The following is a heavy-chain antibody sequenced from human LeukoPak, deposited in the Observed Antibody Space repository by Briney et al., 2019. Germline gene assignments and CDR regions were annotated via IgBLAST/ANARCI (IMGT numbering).Heavy chain of an antibody. CDR3: ASCGYLALYYYGMDV. CDR1: GFTFSDYY. J-gene: IGHJ6*02. CDR2: ISSSSSYT. V-gene: IGHV3-11*06. D-gene: IGHD5-18*01. Sequence: PGGSLRLSCAASGFTFSDYYMSWIRQAPGKGLEWVSYISSSSSYTNYADSVKGRFTISRDNAKNSLYLQMNSLRAEDTAVYYCASCGYLALYYYGMDVWGQGTTVTVSS.